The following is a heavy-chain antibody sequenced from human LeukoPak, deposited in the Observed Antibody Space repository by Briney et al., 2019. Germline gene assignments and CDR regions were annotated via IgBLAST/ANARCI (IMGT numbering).Heavy chain of an antibody. J-gene: IGHJ5*02. V-gene: IGHV3-23*01. Sequence: GGTQRLSCAGSGFTFSMHCMNWVRHAPGEGLECVSGISPSGDITYYTDSVKGRFSISRDNSKNTVFLQMNSLRAEDTAIYHCARDSAWIQFDDWGQGTLVTVSS. CDR3: ARDSAWIQFDD. CDR2: ISPSGDIT. CDR1: GFTFSMHC. D-gene: IGHD5-18*01.